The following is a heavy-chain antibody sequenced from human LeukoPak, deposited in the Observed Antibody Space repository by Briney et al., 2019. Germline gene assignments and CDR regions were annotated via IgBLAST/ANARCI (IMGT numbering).Heavy chain of an antibody. CDR1: GFTFSTYW. D-gene: IGHD3-10*01. CDR2: ISYDGSNK. CDR3: AKAIEVWFGEPPDY. J-gene: IGHJ4*02. Sequence: PGGSLRLSCAASGFTFSTYWMHWVRQAPGKGLEWVAVISYDGSNKYYADSVKGRFTISRDNSKNTLYLQMNSLRAEDTAVYYCAKAIEVWFGEPPDYWGQGTLVTVSS. V-gene: IGHV3-30*18.